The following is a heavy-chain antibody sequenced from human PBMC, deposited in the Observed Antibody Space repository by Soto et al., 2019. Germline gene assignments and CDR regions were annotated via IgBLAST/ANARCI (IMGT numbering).Heavy chain of an antibody. CDR2: IYHSGST. CDR3: AKCITALGPIDY. D-gene: IGHD6-6*01. CDR1: GGSISSSNW. V-gene: IGHV4-4*02. Sequence: LSLTCAVSGGSISSSNWWSWVRQPPGKGLERIGEIYHSGSTNYNPSLKSRVTISVDKSKNQFSLKLSSVTAADTAVYYCAKCITALGPIDYWGQGTLVTVSS. J-gene: IGHJ4*02.